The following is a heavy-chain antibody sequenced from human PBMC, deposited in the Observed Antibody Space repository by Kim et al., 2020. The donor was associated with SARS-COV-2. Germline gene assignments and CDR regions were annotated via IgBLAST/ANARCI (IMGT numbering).Heavy chain of an antibody. CDR3: AHRRRLRGAVAGHFDY. J-gene: IGHJ4*02. D-gene: IGHD6-19*01. V-gene: IGHV2-5*01. Sequence: SLKSRLTITKDTSKNQVVLTMTNMDPVDTATYYCAHRRRLRGAVAGHFDYWGQGTLVTVSS.